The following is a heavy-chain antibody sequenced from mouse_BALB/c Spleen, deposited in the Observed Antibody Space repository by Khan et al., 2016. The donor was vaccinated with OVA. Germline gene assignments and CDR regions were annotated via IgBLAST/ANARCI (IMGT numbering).Heavy chain of an antibody. V-gene: IGHV1-20*02. J-gene: IGHJ2*01. D-gene: IGHD1-1*01. CDR2: INPHIGET. Sequence: VQLQQSGPELVRPGASVKISCKASGYSFTGYFMNWVMQSHGKSLEWIGRINPHIGETFYNQRFKDKAKLTVDESSSTAHMELRSMASEDSAVYYCTRIYRSDFDYWGQGTTLTVSS. CDR3: TRIYRSDFDY. CDR1: GYSFTGYF.